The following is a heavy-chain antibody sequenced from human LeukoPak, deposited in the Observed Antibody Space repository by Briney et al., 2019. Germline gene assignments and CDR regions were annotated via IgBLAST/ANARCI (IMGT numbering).Heavy chain of an antibody. CDR2: IWYDGSNK. CDR1: GFTFSRFG. V-gene: IGHV3-33*01. J-gene: IGHJ4*02. Sequence: QPGRSLRLSCAASGFTFSRFGMHWVRLAPGKGLEWVAVIWYDGSNKYYADSVKGRFTISRDNSRNTLYLQMNSLRAEDTAMYYCARDPSGTHFDYWGQGTLVAVSS. D-gene: IGHD1-26*01. CDR3: ARDPSGTHFDY.